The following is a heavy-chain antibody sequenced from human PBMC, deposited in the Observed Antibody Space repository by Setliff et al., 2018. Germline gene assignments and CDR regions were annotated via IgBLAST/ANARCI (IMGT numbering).Heavy chain of an antibody. Sequence: GESLKISCKASGYSFNTQWITWVRQKPGKGLEWIGRIDPNDSYTKYSPSFEGHVTMSADKSINTAYLQWSNLKASDTAIYYCARSLVGATYSVYFDYWGQGALVTVSS. CDR1: GYSFNTQW. V-gene: IGHV5-10-1*01. J-gene: IGHJ4*02. CDR3: ARSLVGATYSVYFDY. CDR2: IDPNDSYT. D-gene: IGHD1-26*01.